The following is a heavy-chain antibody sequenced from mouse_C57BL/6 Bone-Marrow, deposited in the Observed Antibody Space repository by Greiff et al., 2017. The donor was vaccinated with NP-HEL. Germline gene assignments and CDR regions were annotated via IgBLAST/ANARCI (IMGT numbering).Heavy chain of an antibody. CDR1: GYTFTDYE. Sequence: QVQLQQSGAELVRPGASVTLSCKASGYTFTDYEMHWVKQTPVHGLEWIGAIDPETGGTAYNQKFKGKAILTADKSSSTAYMELRSLTSEDSAVYYCTRGDSNFLWYFDVWGTGTTVTVSS. CDR2: IDPETGGT. J-gene: IGHJ1*03. V-gene: IGHV1-15*01. D-gene: IGHD2-5*01. CDR3: TRGDSNFLWYFDV.